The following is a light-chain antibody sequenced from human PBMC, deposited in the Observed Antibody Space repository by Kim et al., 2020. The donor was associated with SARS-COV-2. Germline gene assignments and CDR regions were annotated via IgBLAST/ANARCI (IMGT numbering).Light chain of an antibody. J-gene: IGKJ2*01. Sequence: ATINCKSSQTVLYSSNNKNYLAWYQQKPGQPPMVLIYWASTRDSGVPDRFSGSGSGTDFTLTVSNLQAEDVAVYYCQQYYSTPYTFGHGTKVDIK. V-gene: IGKV4-1*01. CDR3: QQYYSTPYT. CDR1: QTVLYSSNNKNY. CDR2: WAS.